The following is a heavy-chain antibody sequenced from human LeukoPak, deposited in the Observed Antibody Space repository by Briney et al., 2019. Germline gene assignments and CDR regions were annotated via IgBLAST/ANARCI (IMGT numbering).Heavy chain of an antibody. CDR3: ARGRVGATNFDY. D-gene: IGHD1-26*01. J-gene: IGHJ4*02. V-gene: IGHV4-59*01. CDR1: GGSISSYY. CDR2: IYYSGST. Sequence: SSETLSLTCTVSGGSISSYYWSWIRQPPGKGLEWIGYIYYSGSTNYNPSLKSRVTISVDTSKNQFSLKLSSVTAADTAVYYCARGRVGATNFDYWGQGTLVTVSS.